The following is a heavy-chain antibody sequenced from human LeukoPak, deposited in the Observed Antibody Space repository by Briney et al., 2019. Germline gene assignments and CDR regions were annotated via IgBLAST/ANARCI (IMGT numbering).Heavy chain of an antibody. CDR3: ARAPVVPAAMPGNWFDP. CDR2: ISAYNGNT. D-gene: IGHD2-2*01. V-gene: IGHV1-18*01. J-gene: IGHJ5*02. CDR1: GYTFTSYA. Sequence: ASVKLSCKASGYTFTSYAISWVRQAPGQGVEWMGLISAYNGNTNYAQKLQGRVTKTTDTSTSTAYMELRSLRSDDTAGYYCARAPVVPAAMPGNWFDPWGQGTLVSVSS.